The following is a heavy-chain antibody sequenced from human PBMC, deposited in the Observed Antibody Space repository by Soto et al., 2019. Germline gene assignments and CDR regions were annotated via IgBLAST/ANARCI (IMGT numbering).Heavy chain of an antibody. CDR3: AKDRDSSSWYGRYYYGMDV. CDR1: GFTFSSYA. Sequence: PGGSLRLSCAASGFTFSSYAMSWVRQAPGKGLEWVSAISGSGGSTYYADSVKGRFTISRDNSKNTLYLQMNSLRAEDTAVYYCAKDRDSSSWYGRYYYGMDVWGQGTTVTVS. D-gene: IGHD6-13*01. V-gene: IGHV3-23*01. J-gene: IGHJ6*02. CDR2: ISGSGGST.